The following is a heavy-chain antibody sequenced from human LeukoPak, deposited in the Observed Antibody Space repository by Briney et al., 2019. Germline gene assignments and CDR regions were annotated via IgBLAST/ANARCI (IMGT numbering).Heavy chain of an antibody. CDR3: ARVAYCSSTTPTSCFLDY. J-gene: IGHJ4*02. Sequence: SVKVSCKASGGTFSSYAISWVRQAPGQGLEWMGGIIPIFGTANHAQKFQGRVTITADESTSTAYMELSSLRSEDTAVYYCARVAYCSSTTPTSCFLDYWGQGTLVTVSS. CDR2: IIPIFGTA. V-gene: IGHV1-69*13. D-gene: IGHD2-2*01. CDR1: GGTFSSYA.